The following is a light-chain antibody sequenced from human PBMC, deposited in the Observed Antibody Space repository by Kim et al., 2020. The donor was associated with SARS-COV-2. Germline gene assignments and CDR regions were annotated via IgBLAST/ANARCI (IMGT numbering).Light chain of an antibody. CDR3: QQSFSFPLT. CDR1: QTIKTN. J-gene: IGKJ4*01. CDR2: AAS. V-gene: IGKV1-39*01. Sequence: DIQMTQSPSYLSASVGDRVTITCRASQTIKTNLNWYQQRPGKAPTLLIYAASNSPSGVPPRFSGSGSGRDFTLTIRSLQPEDFATYYCQQSFSFPLTFGGGTKVEIK.